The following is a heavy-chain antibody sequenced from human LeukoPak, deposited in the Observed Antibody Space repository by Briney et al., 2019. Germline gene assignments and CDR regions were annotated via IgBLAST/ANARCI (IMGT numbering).Heavy chain of an antibody. J-gene: IGHJ4*02. CDR1: GFTFDDYA. V-gene: IGHV3-30*04. D-gene: IGHD6-13*01. Sequence: PGRSLRLSCAASGFTFDDYAMHWVRQAPGKGLEWVAIISYDGINKYYADSVKGRFTISRDNSKNKLYLQMNSLRAEDTAVYYCARDTDSWYFDYWGQGTLVTVSS. CDR2: ISYDGINK. CDR3: ARDTDSWYFDY.